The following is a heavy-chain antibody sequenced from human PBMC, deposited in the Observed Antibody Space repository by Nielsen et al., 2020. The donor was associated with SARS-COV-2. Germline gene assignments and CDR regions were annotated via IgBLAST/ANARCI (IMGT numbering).Heavy chain of an antibody. CDR1: GFTFSSYW. D-gene: IGHD3-22*01. CDR2: INSDGSST. Sequence: GESLKISCAASGFTFSSYWMHWVRQAPGKGLVWVSRINSDGSSTSYADSVKGRFTISRDNAKNTLYLQMNSLRAEDTAVYYCARDPGIVVVLYYFDYWGQGTLVTVSS. V-gene: IGHV3-74*01. CDR3: ARDPGIVVVLYYFDY. J-gene: IGHJ4*02.